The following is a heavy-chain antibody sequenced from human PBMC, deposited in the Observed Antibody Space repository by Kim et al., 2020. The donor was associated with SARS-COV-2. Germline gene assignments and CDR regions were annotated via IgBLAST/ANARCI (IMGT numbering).Heavy chain of an antibody. CDR3: ARDVGYYYGSGRKGFWFDP. D-gene: IGHD3-10*01. Sequence: GGSLRLSCAASGFTFSDYYMSWIRQAPGKGLEWVSYISSSGSTIYYADSVKGRFTISRDNAKNSLYLQMNSLRAEDTAVYYCARDVGYYYGSGRKGFWFDPWGQGTLVTVSS. CDR2: ISSSGSTI. J-gene: IGHJ5*02. V-gene: IGHV3-11*01. CDR1: GFTFSDYY.